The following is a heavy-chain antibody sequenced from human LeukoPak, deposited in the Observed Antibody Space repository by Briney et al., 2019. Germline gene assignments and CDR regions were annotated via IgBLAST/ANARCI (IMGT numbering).Heavy chain of an antibody. CDR1: GGSISSTSYY. J-gene: IGHJ4*02. CDR3: ARLYASIWYNFDS. V-gene: IGHV4-39*01. CDR2: IYYSGST. Sequence: SETLSLTCTVSGGSISSTSYYWGWIRQPPGKELEWIGNIYYSGSTYYHPSLKSRVTMSVDASKNQFSLKLTSVTATDTALYYCARLYASIWYNFDSWGQGTLVTVSS. D-gene: IGHD6-13*01.